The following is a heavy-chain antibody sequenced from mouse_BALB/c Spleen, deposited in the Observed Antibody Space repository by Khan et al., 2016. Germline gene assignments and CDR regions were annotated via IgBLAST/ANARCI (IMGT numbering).Heavy chain of an antibody. V-gene: IGHV4-1*02. J-gene: IGHJ2*01. CDR3: ARGNYVPGSLDY. D-gene: IGHD2-1*01. CDR2: INPDTITI. CDR1: GFDFSRYW. Sequence: EVKLLESGGGLVQPGGSLKLSCAASGFDFSRYWMSWVRQAPGKGQEWIGEINPDTITIDYTPSLKDKFIISRDNAKNTLYLQMSKVRSEDTALYYCARGNYVPGSLDYWGQGTTLTVSS.